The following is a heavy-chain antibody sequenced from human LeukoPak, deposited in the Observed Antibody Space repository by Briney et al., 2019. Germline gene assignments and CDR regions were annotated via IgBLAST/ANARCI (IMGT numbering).Heavy chain of an antibody. V-gene: IGHV3-30*01. CDR3: ARDSTYYYDSGSSGPHYFDN. J-gene: IGHJ4*02. CDR2: ISSGATYE. Sequence: GRSLRLSCAASGFSFSTYAMHWVRQAPGKGLEWVSLISSGATYEYYADSVKGRFTISRDNSKNTLYLRLNSLRAEDTAVYYCARDSTYYYDSGSSGPHYFDNWGQGTLVTVSS. D-gene: IGHD3-10*01. CDR1: GFSFSTYA.